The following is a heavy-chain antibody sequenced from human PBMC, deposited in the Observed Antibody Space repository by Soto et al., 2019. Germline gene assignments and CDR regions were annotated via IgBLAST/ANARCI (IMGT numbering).Heavy chain of an antibody. CDR3: ARDYDYAPHSFDY. J-gene: IGHJ4*02. D-gene: IGHD3-16*01. V-gene: IGHV3-21*01. Sequence: GGSLRLSCAASGFTFSSYSMNWVRQAPGKGLEWVSSISSSSSYIYYADSVKGRFTISRDNAKNSLYLQMNSLRAEDTAVYYCARDYDYAPHSFDYWGQGTLVTVSS. CDR1: GFTFSSYS. CDR2: ISSSSSYI.